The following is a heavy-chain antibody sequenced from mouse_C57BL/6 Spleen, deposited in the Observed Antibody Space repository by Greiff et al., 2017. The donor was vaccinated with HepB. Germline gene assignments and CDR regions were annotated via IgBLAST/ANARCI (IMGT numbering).Heavy chain of an antibody. CDR2: IHPNSGST. V-gene: IGHV1-64*01. CDR1: GYTFTSYW. D-gene: IGHD2-2*01. J-gene: IGHJ2*01. CDR3: ARAVYGYDDGGHFDY. Sequence: QVQLQQPGAELVKPGASVKLSCKASGYTFTSYWMHWVKQRPGQGLEWIGMIHPNSGSTNYNEKFKSKATLTVDKSSSTAYMQLSSLTSEDSAVYYCARAVYGYDDGGHFDYWGQGTTLTVSS.